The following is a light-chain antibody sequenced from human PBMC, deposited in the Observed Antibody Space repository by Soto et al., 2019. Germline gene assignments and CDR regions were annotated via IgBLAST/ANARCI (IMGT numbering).Light chain of an antibody. J-gene: IGLJ2*01. CDR1: SSNIGSNY. CDR3: AAWDDSLSVYVV. V-gene: IGLV1-47*01. CDR2: RNY. Sequence: QSVLTQPPTASGTPGQRVTISCSGSSSNIGSNYVYWYQQLPGTAPKLLIYRNYQRPSGVPDRFSGSKSGTSASLAISGLRSEDEVDYYCAAWDDSLSVYVVFGGGTKLTVL.